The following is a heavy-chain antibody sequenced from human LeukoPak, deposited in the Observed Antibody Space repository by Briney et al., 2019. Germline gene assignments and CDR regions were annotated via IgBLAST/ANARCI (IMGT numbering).Heavy chain of an antibody. CDR2: IYYSGTT. D-gene: IGHD3-22*01. CDR1: GDSISSYY. V-gene: IGHV4-59*01. CDR3: ARASNYDRSGYYFNWYFDL. J-gene: IGHJ2*01. Sequence: SETLCLTCSVSGDSISSYYWSWVRQSPGKGLEWIGYIYYSGTTKYNPSLQSRVTFSIDTSQSRFSLKMNSVTAADTAVYYCARASNYDRSGYYFNWYFDLWGRGTLVTVSS.